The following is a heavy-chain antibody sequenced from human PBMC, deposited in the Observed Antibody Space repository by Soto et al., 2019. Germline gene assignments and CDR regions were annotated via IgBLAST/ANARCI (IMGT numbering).Heavy chain of an antibody. CDR3: ARDHCDSSGYIAFDI. V-gene: IGHV1-2*04. J-gene: IGHJ3*02. CDR1: GFSFSDYF. CDR2: INPNSGGT. Sequence: ASVKVSCKASGFSFSDYFMHWVRQAPGQGLEWMGWINPNSGGTNYAQKFQGWVTMTRDTSISTAYMELSRLRSDDTAVYYCARDHCDSSGYIAFDIWGQGTMVTVSS. D-gene: IGHD3-22*01.